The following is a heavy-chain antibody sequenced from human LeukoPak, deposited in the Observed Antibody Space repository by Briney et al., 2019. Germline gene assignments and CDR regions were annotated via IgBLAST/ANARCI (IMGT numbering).Heavy chain of an antibody. CDR3: AKPLGGDRAAIGTSDAFQF. Sequence: GASVKVSCKASRYTFTVYYIHWVRQAAGHGLEWVGWINPNTGTTNYAPRFQGRVTMTTDTSVTTAYLELKRLTPDDTAVYYCAKPLGGDRAAIGTSDAFQFWGQGTIITVSS. V-gene: IGHV1-2*07. D-gene: IGHD3-16*01. CDR1: RYTFTVYY. CDR2: INPNTGTT. J-gene: IGHJ3*01.